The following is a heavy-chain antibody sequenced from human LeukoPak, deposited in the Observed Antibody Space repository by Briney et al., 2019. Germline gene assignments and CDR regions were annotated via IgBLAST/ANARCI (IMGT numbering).Heavy chain of an antibody. CDR2: IYPGDSDT. V-gene: IGHV5-51*01. Sequence: GESLKISCKGSGYRFTSYWIGWVRQMPGKGLEWMGIIYPGDSDTRYSPSFQGQVIISADESITTAYLQWSSLKASDTAMYYCARRGIDSSGWYFDYWGQGTLVTVSS. D-gene: IGHD6-19*01. CDR3: ARRGIDSSGWYFDY. CDR1: GYRFTSYW. J-gene: IGHJ4*02.